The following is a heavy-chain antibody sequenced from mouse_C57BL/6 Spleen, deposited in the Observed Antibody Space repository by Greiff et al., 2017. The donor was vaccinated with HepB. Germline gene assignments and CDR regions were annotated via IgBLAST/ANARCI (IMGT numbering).Heavy chain of an antibody. V-gene: IGHV1-59*01. D-gene: IGHD2-2*01. CDR2: IDPSDSYT. Sequence: VQLQQPGAELVRPGTSVKLSCKASGYTFTSYWMHWVKQRPGQGLEWIGVIDPSDSYTNYNQKFKGKATLTVDTSSSTAYMQLSSLTSEDSAVYYCAIGSTMVTTTEYYFDYWGQGTTLTVSS. CDR3: AIGSTMVTTTEYYFDY. J-gene: IGHJ2*01. CDR1: GYTFTSYW.